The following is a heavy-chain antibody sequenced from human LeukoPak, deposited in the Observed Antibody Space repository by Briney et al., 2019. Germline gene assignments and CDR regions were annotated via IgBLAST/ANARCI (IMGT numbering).Heavy chain of an antibody. Sequence: SVKVSCKASGFTFTSSAVQWVRQARGQRLEWIGWIVVGSGNTNYAQKFQERVTITRDMSTSTAYMELSSLRSEDTAVYYCAAPPFYYYDSSGYYYGAAFDIWGQGTMVTVSS. CDR3: AAPPFYYYDSSGYYYGAAFDI. CDR2: IVVGSGNT. CDR1: GFTFTSSA. D-gene: IGHD3-22*01. V-gene: IGHV1-58*01. J-gene: IGHJ3*02.